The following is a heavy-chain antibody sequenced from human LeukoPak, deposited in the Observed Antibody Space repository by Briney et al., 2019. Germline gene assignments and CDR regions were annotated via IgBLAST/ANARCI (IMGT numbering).Heavy chain of an antibody. V-gene: IGHV3-30*02. CDR2: IRYDGSNK. CDR1: GFTFSSYG. D-gene: IGHD1-1*01. Sequence: PGGSLRLSCAASGFTFSSYGMHWVRQAPGKGLEWVAFIRYDGSNKYYADSVKGRFTISRDNSKNTLYLQMNSLRAEDTAVYYCAKDPREDWNPSDYWGQGTLATVSS. CDR3: AKDPREDWNPSDY. J-gene: IGHJ4*02.